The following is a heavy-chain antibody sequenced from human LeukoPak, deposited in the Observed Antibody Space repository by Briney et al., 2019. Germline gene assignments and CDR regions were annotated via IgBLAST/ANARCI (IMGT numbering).Heavy chain of an antibody. J-gene: IGHJ6*03. V-gene: IGHV3-21*01. CDR3: ARRPIASTDYYYFLDV. CDR2: ISGSSSFI. D-gene: IGHD6-13*01. Sequence: PGGSLRLSCAASGFTFSNAWMNWVRQAPGKGLEWVSSISGSSSFIYYADSVRGRFTISRDNAKNSLYLQMDSLRAEDTAVYYCARRPIASTDYYYFLDVWGKGTTVTVSS. CDR1: GFTFSNAW.